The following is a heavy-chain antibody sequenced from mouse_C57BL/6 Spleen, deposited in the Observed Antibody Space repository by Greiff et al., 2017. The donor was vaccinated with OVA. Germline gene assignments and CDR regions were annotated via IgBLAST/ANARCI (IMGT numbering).Heavy chain of an antibody. Sequence: DVKLVESGGGLVKPGGSLKLSCAASGFTFSDYGMHWVRQAPEKGLEWVAYISSGSSTIYYADTVKGRFTISRDNAKNTLFLQMTSLRSEDTAMYYCARAYYSNYAWYFDVWGTGTTVTVSS. V-gene: IGHV5-17*01. CDR3: ARAYYSNYAWYFDV. D-gene: IGHD2-5*01. CDR1: GFTFSDYG. CDR2: ISSGSSTI. J-gene: IGHJ1*03.